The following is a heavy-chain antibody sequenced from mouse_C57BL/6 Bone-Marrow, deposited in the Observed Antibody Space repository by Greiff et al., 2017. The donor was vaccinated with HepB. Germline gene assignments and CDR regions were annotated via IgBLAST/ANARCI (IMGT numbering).Heavy chain of an antibody. CDR3: ARRITTVVAHWYFDV. CDR1: GYTFTSYW. J-gene: IGHJ1*03. CDR2: IDPSDSYT. V-gene: IGHV1-59*01. Sequence: QVQLQQPGAELVRPGTSVKLSCKASGYTFTSYWMHWVKQRPGQGLEWIGVIDPSDSYTNYNQKFKGKATLTVDTSSSTAYMQLSSLTSEDSAVYYCARRITTVVAHWYFDVWGTGTTVTVSS. D-gene: IGHD1-1*01.